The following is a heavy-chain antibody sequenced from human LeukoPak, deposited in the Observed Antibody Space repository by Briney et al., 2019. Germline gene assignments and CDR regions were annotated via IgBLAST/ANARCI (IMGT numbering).Heavy chain of an antibody. CDR3: ARTRPEYCSSTSCYYAYYYYYGMDV. D-gene: IGHD2-2*01. J-gene: IGHJ6*02. V-gene: IGHV1-69*13. CDR1: GYTFTSYA. Sequence: SVKVSCKASGYTFTSYAISWVRQAPGQGLEWMGGIIPIFGTANYAQKFQGRVTITADESTSTAYMELSSLRSEDTAVYYCARTRPEYCSSTSCYYAYYYYYGMDVWGQGTTVTVSS. CDR2: IIPIFGTA.